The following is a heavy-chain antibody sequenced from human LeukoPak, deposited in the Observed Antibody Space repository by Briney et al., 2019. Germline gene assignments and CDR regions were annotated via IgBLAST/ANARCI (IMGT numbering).Heavy chain of an antibody. CDR2: ISGSGGST. CDR3: AKAGYYYDSSGYCFDY. Sequence: QTGRSLRLSCAASGFTFSSYAMSWVRQAPGKGLEWVSAISGSGGSTYYADSVKGRFTISRDNSKNTLYLQMNSLRAEDTAVYYCAKAGYYYDSSGYCFDYWGQGTLVTVSS. V-gene: IGHV3-23*01. J-gene: IGHJ4*02. D-gene: IGHD3-22*01. CDR1: GFTFSSYA.